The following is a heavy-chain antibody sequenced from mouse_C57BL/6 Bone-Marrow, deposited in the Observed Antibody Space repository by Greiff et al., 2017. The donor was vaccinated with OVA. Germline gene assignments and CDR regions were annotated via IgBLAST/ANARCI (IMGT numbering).Heavy chain of an antibody. J-gene: IGHJ2*01. V-gene: IGHV5-16*01. CDR2: INYDGSST. D-gene: IGHD1-1*02. CDR1: GFTFSDYY. CDR3: ARDKARWYFDY. Sequence: EVKLVESEGGLVQPGSSMKLSCTASGFTFSDYYMAWVRQVPEKGLEWVANINYDGSSTYYLDSLKSRFIISRDNAKNNLYLQMSSLKSEDTATYYCARDKARWYFDYWGQGTTLTVSS.